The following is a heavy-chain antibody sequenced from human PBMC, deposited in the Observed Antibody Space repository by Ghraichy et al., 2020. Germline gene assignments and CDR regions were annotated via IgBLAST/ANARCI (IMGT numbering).Heavy chain of an antibody. CDR1: GYSISSGYY. V-gene: IGHV4-38-2*02. J-gene: IGHJ4*02. Sequence: SETLSLTCTVSGYSISSGYYWGWIRQPPGKGLEWIANIYHSGSTYYNLSLKSRVTISVDTSKNQFSLQLSSVTAADTAVYYCAREGSGNSFDFWGQGTLVTVSS. CDR2: IYHSGST. CDR3: AREGSGNSFDF. D-gene: IGHD6-19*01.